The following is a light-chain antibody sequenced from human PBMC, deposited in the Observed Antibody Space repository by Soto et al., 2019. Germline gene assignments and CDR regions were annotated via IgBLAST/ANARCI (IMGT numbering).Light chain of an antibody. CDR1: SSDVGGYNY. CDR2: DVS. Sequence: QSALTQPRSVSGSPGQSVTISCTGTSSDVGGYNYVSWYQQHPGKAPKLMIYDVSTRPSGVPDRFSGSKSGNTASLTISGLQAEDEADYYCTSYAHSNILLFGGGTKLTVL. CDR3: TSYAHSNILL. J-gene: IGLJ2*01. V-gene: IGLV2-11*01.